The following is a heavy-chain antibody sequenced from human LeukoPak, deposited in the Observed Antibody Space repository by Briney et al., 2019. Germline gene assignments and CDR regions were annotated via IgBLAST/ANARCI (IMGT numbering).Heavy chain of an antibody. CDR1: GYTFTSYG. CDR2: MKPNSGNT. D-gene: IGHD2-15*01. CDR3: ARGRYCSGGSCYLFDY. Sequence: GASVKVSCKASGYTFTSYGINWVRQATGQGLEWMGWMKPNSGNTGYAQKFQGRVTMTRNTSISTAYMELSSLRSEDTAVYYCARGRYCSGGSCYLFDYWGQGTLVTVSS. V-gene: IGHV1-8*01. J-gene: IGHJ4*02.